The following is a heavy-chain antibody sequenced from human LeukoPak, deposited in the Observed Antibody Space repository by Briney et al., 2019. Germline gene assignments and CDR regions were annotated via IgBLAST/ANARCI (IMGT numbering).Heavy chain of an antibody. V-gene: IGHV1-18*01. CDR1: GNTFTSYA. CDR3: ARFGLGKHIEVAGIPFDI. Sequence: ASVKVSCKASGNTFTSYAITWVRQAPGQGLEWMGWISAYNGNTNYAQKLQGRVTMTTDTSTSTAYMGLRSLRSDDTALYYCARFGLGKHIEVAGIPFDIWGQGTMVTVSS. CDR2: ISAYNGNT. D-gene: IGHD6-19*01. J-gene: IGHJ3*02.